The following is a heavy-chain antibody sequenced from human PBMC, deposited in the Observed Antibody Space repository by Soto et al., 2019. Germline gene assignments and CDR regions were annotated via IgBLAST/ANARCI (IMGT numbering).Heavy chain of an antibody. Sequence: GGSLRLSCSASGVTCINVSMSWVRQAPGKGLEWVGRINSKTDGGAADYVAPMKGRFTISRDDSKNTLFLQMDSLTTEDTAVYYCTTDSVVWGQGALVTVSS. J-gene: IGHJ4*02. V-gene: IGHV3-15*01. CDR3: TTDSVV. CDR2: INSKTDGGAA. D-gene: IGHD2-21*01. CDR1: GVTCINVS.